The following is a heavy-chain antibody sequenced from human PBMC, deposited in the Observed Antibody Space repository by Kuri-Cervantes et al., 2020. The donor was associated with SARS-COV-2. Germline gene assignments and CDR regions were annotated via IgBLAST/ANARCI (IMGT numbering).Heavy chain of an antibody. CDR1: GGTFSSYA. Sequence: SVKVSCKASGGTFSSYAISWVRQAPGQGLEWMGGIIPIFGTANYAQKFQGRVTITADESTSTAYMELSSLRSEDTAEYYCARDRRGATRPDAFDIWGQGTMVTVSS. D-gene: IGHD3-10*01. CDR2: IIPIFGTA. V-gene: IGHV1-69*13. CDR3: ARDRRGATRPDAFDI. J-gene: IGHJ3*02.